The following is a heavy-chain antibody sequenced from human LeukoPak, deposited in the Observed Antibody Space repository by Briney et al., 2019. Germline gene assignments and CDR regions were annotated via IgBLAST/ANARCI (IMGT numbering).Heavy chain of an antibody. D-gene: IGHD2/OR15-2a*01. J-gene: IGHJ4*02. CDR3: AKGNNSLSYNFDY. V-gene: IGHV3-43*02. CDR2: ISGDGGVT. Sequence: PGGSLRLSCAASGFSFRDFSMHWVRQVPGKGLESGSLISGDGGVTHYADSWRGRFTISRDNDKSSLFLQMNSLRVEDTAFYYCAKGNNSLSYNFDYWGQGTLVTVSS. CDR1: GFSFRDFS.